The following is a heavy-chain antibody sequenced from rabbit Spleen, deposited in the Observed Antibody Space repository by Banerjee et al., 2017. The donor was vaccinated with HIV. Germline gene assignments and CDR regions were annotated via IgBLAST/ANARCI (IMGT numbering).Heavy chain of an antibody. CDR1: GFDLSSGYY. CDR2: INVSSGNT. V-gene: IGHV1S45*01. CDR3: ARDLVAVIGWNFNL. D-gene: IGHD1-1*01. Sequence: QEQLEESGGGLVKPGGTLTLTCKASGFDLSSGYYMCWVRQAPGKGLEWIACINVSSGNTADATWAKGRFAISKTSSTTVTLQMTRLTAADTATYFCARDLVAVIGWNFNLWGQGTLVTVS. J-gene: IGHJ4*01.